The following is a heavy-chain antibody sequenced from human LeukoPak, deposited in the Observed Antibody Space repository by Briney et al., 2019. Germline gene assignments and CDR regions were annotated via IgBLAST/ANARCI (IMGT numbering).Heavy chain of an antibody. Sequence: GGSLRLSCAASGFTFSSYAMSWVRQAPGKGLEWVSAISGSGGSTYYADSVKGRFTISRDNSKNTLYLQMNSLRAEDTAAYYCAKDVCSSTSCYLFDYWGQGTLVTVSS. D-gene: IGHD2-2*01. CDR3: AKDVCSSTSCYLFDY. CDR1: GFTFSSYA. V-gene: IGHV3-23*01. J-gene: IGHJ4*02. CDR2: ISGSGGST.